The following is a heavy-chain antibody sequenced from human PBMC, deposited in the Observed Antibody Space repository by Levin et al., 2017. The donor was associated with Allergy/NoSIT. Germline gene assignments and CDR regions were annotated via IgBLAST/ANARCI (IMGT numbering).Heavy chain of an antibody. Sequence: GESLKISCAASGFTVSSNYMSWVRQAPGKGLEWVSVIYSGGSTYYADSVKGRFTISRDNSKNTLYLQMNSLRAEDTAVYYCARGGIYSPPDYWGQGTLVTVSS. V-gene: IGHV3-53*01. D-gene: IGHD6-13*01. CDR1: GFTVSSNY. J-gene: IGHJ4*02. CDR2: IYSGGST. CDR3: ARGGIYSPPDY.